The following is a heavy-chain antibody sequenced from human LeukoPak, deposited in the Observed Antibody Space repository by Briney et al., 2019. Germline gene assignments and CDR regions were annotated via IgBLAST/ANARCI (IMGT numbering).Heavy chain of an antibody. V-gene: IGHV3-7*01. Sequence: SGGSLRLSCAASGFTFSSYWMSWVRQAPGKGLEWVANIKQDGSEKYYLDSVKGRFTISRDNAKNSLYLQMNSLRAEDTAVYYCARAITPTGYYFYYYMDVWGKGTTVTVSS. CDR1: GFTFSSYW. CDR3: ARAITPTGYYFYYYMDV. J-gene: IGHJ6*03. D-gene: IGHD1-1*01. CDR2: IKQDGSEK.